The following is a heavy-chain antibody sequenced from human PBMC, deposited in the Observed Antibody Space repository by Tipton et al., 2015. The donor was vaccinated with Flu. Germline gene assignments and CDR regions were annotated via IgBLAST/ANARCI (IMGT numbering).Heavy chain of an antibody. CDR3: ARKRGYDSSGYSDY. CDR1: GYTFTNYG. Sequence: QLVQSGAEVKKPGASVKVSCKASGYTFTNYGINWVRQAPGQGLEWMGWISAGNTNYAQKLQGRVTMTTDTSMSTAYMELRSLKLDDTAVYYCARKRGYDSSGYSDYWGQGTLVTVSS. J-gene: IGHJ4*02. V-gene: IGHV1-18*01. D-gene: IGHD3-22*01. CDR2: ISAGNT.